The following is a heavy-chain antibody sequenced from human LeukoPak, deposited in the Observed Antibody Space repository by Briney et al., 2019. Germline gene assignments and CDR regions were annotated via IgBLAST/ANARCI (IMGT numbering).Heavy chain of an antibody. CDR3: ARGAEDTAISDY. V-gene: IGHV3-64*01. CDR2: ISSNGGST. J-gene: IGHJ4*02. D-gene: IGHD5-18*01. Sequence: GGSLRLSCAASGFTFSIYAMHWVRQAPGKGLEYVSAISSNGGSTYYANSVKGRFTISRDNSKNTLYLQMGSLRAEDMAVYYCARGAEDTAISDYWGQGTLVTVSS. CDR1: GFTFSIYA.